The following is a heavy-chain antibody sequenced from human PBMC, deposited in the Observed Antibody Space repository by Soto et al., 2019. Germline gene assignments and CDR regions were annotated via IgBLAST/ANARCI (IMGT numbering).Heavy chain of an antibody. Sequence: SVKVSCKASGYTFTSYGISWVRQAPGQGLEWMGWISAYSGNTNYAQKLQGRVTMTTDTSTSTAYMELRSLRSDDTAVYYCARGPRITIFGVVITHPTFDPWGQGTLVTVSS. CDR3: ARGPRITIFGVVITHPTFDP. V-gene: IGHV1-18*04. CDR1: GYTFTSYG. J-gene: IGHJ5*02. CDR2: ISAYSGNT. D-gene: IGHD3-3*01.